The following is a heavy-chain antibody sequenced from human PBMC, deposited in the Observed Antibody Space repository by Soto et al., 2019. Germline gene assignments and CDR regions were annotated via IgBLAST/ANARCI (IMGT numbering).Heavy chain of an antibody. CDR2: IKQDGSEK. CDR1: GFTFISYW. D-gene: IGHD4-17*01. Sequence: GGSLRLSCAASGFTFISYWMIWVRQAPGKGLEWVANIKQDGSEKYYVDSVKGRFTISRDNAKNSLYLQMNSLRAEDTAVYYCATYYGAFDYWGQGTLVTVSS. J-gene: IGHJ4*02. V-gene: IGHV3-7*03. CDR3: ATYYGAFDY.